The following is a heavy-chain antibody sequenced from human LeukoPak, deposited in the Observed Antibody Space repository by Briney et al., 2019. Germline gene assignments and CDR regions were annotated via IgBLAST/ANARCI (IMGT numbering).Heavy chain of an antibody. V-gene: IGHV3-23*01. Sequence: QAGGSLRLSCAASGFTFSNYAMSWVRQAPGKGLDWVSGISGSGGSTYYADSVKGRFTISRDNSKNTLYLQMNSLRAEDTAVYYCAKLFSRSWSPGGLDPWGQGTLVTASS. D-gene: IGHD6-13*01. CDR3: AKLFSRSWSPGGLDP. CDR1: GFTFSNYA. J-gene: IGHJ5*02. CDR2: ISGSGGST.